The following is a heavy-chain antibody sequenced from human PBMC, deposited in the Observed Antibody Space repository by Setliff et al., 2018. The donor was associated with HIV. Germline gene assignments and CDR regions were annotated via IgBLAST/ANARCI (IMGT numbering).Heavy chain of an antibody. CDR3: ARGVIETDYDYVDIYYYNYMDV. J-gene: IGHJ6*03. Sequence: SETLSLTCSVSGGSVRSGSYFWTWIRQPAGKGLEWLGHIYTSGITKHNPSLKSRVIISVDTSKNQFSLNLRSVTAADTAVYFCARGVIETDYDYVDIYYYNYMDVWGKGTTVTVS. D-gene: IGHD5-12*01. CDR2: IYTSGIT. V-gene: IGHV4-61*09. CDR1: GGSVRSGSYF.